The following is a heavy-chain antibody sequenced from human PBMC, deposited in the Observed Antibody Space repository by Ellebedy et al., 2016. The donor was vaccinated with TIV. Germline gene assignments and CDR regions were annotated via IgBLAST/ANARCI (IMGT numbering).Heavy chain of an antibody. D-gene: IGHD3-22*01. V-gene: IGHV3-66*01. CDR3: VRERIRGYHDTTGYGSP. CDR1: GLTVSNNY. CDR2: IYSGGYR. Sequence: PGGSLRLSCAASGLTVSNNYMSWVRKAPGKGLEWVSVIYSGGYRSYADSVKGRFTISRDNSKNTLYLQMNSLRDEDTAVYYCVRERIRGYHDTTGYGSPWGQGTLVTVSS. J-gene: IGHJ5*02.